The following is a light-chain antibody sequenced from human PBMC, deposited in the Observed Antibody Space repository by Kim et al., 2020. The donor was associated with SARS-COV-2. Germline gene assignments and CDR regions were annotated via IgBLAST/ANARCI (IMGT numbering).Light chain of an antibody. Sequence: KTVTISCTRRSGSIASHYVQWYQQRPGSAPTTVIYEDNQRPSGVPDRFSGSIDSSSNSASLTISGLKTEDEADYYCQSYDSSNHVVFGGGTQLTVL. CDR2: EDN. V-gene: IGLV6-57*03. CDR3: QSYDSSNHVV. CDR1: SGSIASHY. J-gene: IGLJ2*01.